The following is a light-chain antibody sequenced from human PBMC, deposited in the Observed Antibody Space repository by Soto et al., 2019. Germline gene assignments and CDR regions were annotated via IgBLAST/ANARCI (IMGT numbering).Light chain of an antibody. J-gene: IGKJ5*01. Sequence: EIVLTQSPGTLSLSHGERATLSCRASQIVTTSYLAWYQQKPGRAPRLLIYGASTRAPGIPARFSGSGSGTDFTLTISSLEPEDFAVYYCQQRSNWPGVTFGQGTRLEIK. CDR1: QIVTTSY. V-gene: IGKV3D-20*02. CDR2: GAS. CDR3: QQRSNWPGVT.